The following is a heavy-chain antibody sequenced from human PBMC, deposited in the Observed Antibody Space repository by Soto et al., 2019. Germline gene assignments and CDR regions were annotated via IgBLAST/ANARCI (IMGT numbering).Heavy chain of an antibody. CDR2: IIPIFGTA. Sequence: SVKVSCKASGGTFSSYAISWVRQAPGQGLEWMGGIIPIFGTANYAQKFQGRVTITADESTSTAYMELSSLRSEDTAVYYCARETPSPRYYDSSGYTDYWGQGTLVTVSS. J-gene: IGHJ4*02. CDR1: GGTFSSYA. V-gene: IGHV1-69*13. D-gene: IGHD3-22*01. CDR3: ARETPSPRYYDSSGYTDY.